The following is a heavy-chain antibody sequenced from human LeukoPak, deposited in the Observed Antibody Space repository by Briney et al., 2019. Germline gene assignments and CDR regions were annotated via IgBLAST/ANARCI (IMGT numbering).Heavy chain of an antibody. J-gene: IGHJ5*02. V-gene: IGHV3-23*01. D-gene: IGHD6-6*01. Sequence: GGSLRLSCAASGFTFSSYAMSWVRQAPGKGLEWVSAISGSGGSTYYADSVKGRFTISRDNSKNTLYLQMNSLRAEDTAVYYCAKAQWVAARPNWFDPWGQGTLSPSPQ. CDR3: AKAQWVAARPNWFDP. CDR1: GFTFSSYA. CDR2: ISGSGGST.